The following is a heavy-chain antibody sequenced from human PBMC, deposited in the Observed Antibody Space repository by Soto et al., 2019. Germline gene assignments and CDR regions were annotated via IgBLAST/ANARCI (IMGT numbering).Heavy chain of an antibody. Sequence: PSDTLSLTCSVSGGSTSSYYWSWIRQPPGKGLEWIGYIYYSGSTDYSPSLKSRVTMSIDTSQNQVSLKLTSVTTADTAVYYCEATPRYWGQGTLVTVSS. CDR2: IYYSGST. CDR1: GGSTSSYY. CDR3: EATPRY. D-gene: IGHD2-15*01. V-gene: IGHV4-59*01. J-gene: IGHJ4*02.